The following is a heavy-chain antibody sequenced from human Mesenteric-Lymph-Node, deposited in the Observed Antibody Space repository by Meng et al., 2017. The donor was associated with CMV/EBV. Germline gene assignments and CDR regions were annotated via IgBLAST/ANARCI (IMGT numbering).Heavy chain of an antibody. D-gene: IGHD4-23*01. J-gene: IGHJ4*02. CDR1: GGSFDGYY. CDR3: XRHQRWLKSEGGFNY. CDR2: INHSGST. V-gene: IGHV4-34*01. Sequence: VRLRPGGAVLLMPSGALALAFAVAGGSFDGYYWSWIHQPPGKGLEWIGEINHSGSTNYNPSLKSRVTISVDTSKNQFSLKLSSVTAADTAVYYCXRHQRWLKSEGGFNYWGQGTLVTVSS.